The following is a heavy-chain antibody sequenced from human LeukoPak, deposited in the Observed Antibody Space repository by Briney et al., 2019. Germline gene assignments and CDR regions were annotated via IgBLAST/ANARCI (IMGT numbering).Heavy chain of an antibody. CDR2: IYYSGST. Sequence: PSETRSPARTVSAASISSTNYCWDWIRQPPGKGLEWIGSIYYSGSTYYNPSLKSRVTISVDTSKNQFSLKLSSVTAADTAVYFCARRGYSTCWFDPWGRGTLVTVSS. D-gene: IGHD6-13*01. CDR1: AASISSTNYC. J-gene: IGHJ5*02. V-gene: IGHV4-39*01. CDR3: ARRGYSTCWFDP.